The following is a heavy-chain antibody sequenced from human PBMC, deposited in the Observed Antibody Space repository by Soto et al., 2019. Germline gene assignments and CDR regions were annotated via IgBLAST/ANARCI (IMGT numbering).Heavy chain of an antibody. CDR1: GFTFSSYS. V-gene: IGHV3-21*01. J-gene: IGHJ5*02. D-gene: IGHD6-13*01. Sequence: GGSLRLSCAASGFTFSSYSMNWVRQAPEKGLEWVSSISSSSSYIYYADSVKGRFTISRDNAKKSQYLQMNSLRAEDTAVYYCARDIFPGYSSSGSENWLHPSGAGTTLTVYS. CDR2: ISSSSSYI. CDR3: ARDIFPGYSSSGSENWLHP.